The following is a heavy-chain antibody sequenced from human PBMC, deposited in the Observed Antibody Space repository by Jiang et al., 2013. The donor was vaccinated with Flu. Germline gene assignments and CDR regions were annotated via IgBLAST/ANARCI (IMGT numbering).Heavy chain of an antibody. D-gene: IGHD3-3*01. Sequence: GSGLVKPSQTLSLTCTVSGGSVSSGSYYWSWIRQPAGKGLEWIGRIYTSGSANYNPSLKSRVTIWLDTSKKQFSLRLSSVTAGDTAVYYCARAGITVFGVVRGAFDIVGQGTTVTVSP. J-gene: IGHJ3*02. CDR1: GGSVSSGSYY. CDR3: ARAGITVFGVVRGAFDI. CDR2: IYTSGSA. V-gene: IGHV4-61*02.